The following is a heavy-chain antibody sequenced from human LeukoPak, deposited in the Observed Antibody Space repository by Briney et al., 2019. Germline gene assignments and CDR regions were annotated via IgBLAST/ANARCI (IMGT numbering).Heavy chain of an antibody. CDR3: AKRMATITGFDY. D-gene: IGHD5-24*01. CDR2: ISGSGGST. Sequence: GGSLRLSCVVSGLRFRNYGMHWVRQAPGKGLEWVSAISGSGGSTYYADSVKGRFTISRDNSKNTLYLQMNSLRAEDTAVYYCAKRMATITGFDYWGQGTLVTVSS. J-gene: IGHJ4*02. CDR1: GLRFRNYG. V-gene: IGHV3-23*01.